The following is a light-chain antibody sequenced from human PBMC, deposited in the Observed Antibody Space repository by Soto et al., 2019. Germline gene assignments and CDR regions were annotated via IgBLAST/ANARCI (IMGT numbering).Light chain of an antibody. V-gene: IGKV3-11*01. CDR3: QQRPTWPLT. Sequence: IVLTQSPATLSLSPGERATLSCRASQSISSHLAWYQQKPGQAPRLLMYDASNSATDIPARFSGSGSGTDFTLTISSLEPEDFAVYYCQQRPTWPLTFGGGTKVEIK. J-gene: IGKJ4*01. CDR2: DAS. CDR1: QSISSH.